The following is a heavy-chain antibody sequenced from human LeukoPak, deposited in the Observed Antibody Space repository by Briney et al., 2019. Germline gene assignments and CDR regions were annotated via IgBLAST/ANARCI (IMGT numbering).Heavy chain of an antibody. J-gene: IGHJ4*02. D-gene: IGHD5-18*01. CDR2: TFYSGST. CDR1: SGSLSTGDQY. CDR3: ARSRGYSYGCPIGLCIYYFDY. Sequence: SETLSPTCKASSGSLSTGDQYWSRTRQSPGKGWEWLGHTFYSGSTSYNPSLTNRVIISMDRSRNKFSLKLGSVTAADTAVEYCARSRGYSYGCPIGLCIYYFDYWGQGTLVTVSS. V-gene: IGHV4-30-4*08.